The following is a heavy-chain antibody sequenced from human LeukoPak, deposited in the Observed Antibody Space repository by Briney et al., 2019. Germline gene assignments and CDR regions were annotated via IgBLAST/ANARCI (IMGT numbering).Heavy chain of an antibody. J-gene: IGHJ6*02. V-gene: IGHV3-43*02. CDR1: GFTFDDYA. CDR2: ISGDVGST. Sequence: GGSLRLSCAASGFTFDDYAMHWVRQAPGKGLEWVSLISGDVGSTYYADSVKGRFTISRDNSKNSLYLQMNSLRTEDTALYYCAKDTRTLGYYYGMDVWGQGTTVTVSS. CDR3: AKDTRTLGYYYGMDV. D-gene: IGHD3/OR15-3a*01.